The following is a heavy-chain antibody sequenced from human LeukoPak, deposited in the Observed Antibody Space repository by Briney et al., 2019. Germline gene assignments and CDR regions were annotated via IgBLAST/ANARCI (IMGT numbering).Heavy chain of an antibody. J-gene: IGHJ4*02. Sequence: GGSLRLSCAASGFTFSSYRMNWVRQAPGKGPEWVSYISTGSSTIYYADSVKGRFTISRDNAKSSLYLQMNSLRDEDTAVYYCARAPDYWGQGTLVTVSS. CDR3: ARAPDY. V-gene: IGHV3-48*02. CDR1: GFTFSSYR. CDR2: ISTGSSTI.